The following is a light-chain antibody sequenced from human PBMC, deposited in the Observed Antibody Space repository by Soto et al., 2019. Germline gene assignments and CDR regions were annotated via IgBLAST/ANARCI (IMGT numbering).Light chain of an antibody. Sequence: QAVVTQPPSASGTPGQRVTISCSGSSSNIASNTVNWYQQLPGTAPKLLIYNNNQRPSGVPDRFSGSKSGTSASLAISGLQSEDEADYYCQAYDSSLNGYVFGSGTKLTVL. CDR3: QAYDSSLNGYV. CDR1: SSNIASNT. V-gene: IGLV1-44*01. J-gene: IGLJ1*01. CDR2: NNN.